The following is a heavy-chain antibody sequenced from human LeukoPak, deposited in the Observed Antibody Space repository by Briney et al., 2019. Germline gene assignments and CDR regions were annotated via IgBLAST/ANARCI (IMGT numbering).Heavy chain of an antibody. V-gene: IGHV4-34*01. CDR1: GVSFSGYY. CDR3: ARRIAAAGTRAGWFDP. D-gene: IGHD6-13*01. Sequence: SETLSLTCAVYGVSFSGYYWSWIRQPPGKGLEWIGEINHSGSTNYNPSLKSRVTISVDTSKNQFSLKLSSVTAADTAVYYCARRIAAAGTRAGWFDPWGQGTLVTVSS. CDR2: INHSGST. J-gene: IGHJ5*02.